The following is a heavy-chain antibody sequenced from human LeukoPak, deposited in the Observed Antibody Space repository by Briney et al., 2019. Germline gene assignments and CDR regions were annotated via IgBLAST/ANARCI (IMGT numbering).Heavy chain of an antibody. CDR2: ISANGANT. CDR3: AKDQGFSYYYLDY. D-gene: IGHD5-18*01. Sequence: PGGSLRLSCVASGFTYNSHAMSWVRQAPGKGLEWVSGISANGANTYYTDSVRGRFTISRDNSKNTVYLQMSSLSAEDTAIHYCAKDQGFSYYYLDYWGQGILVTVSS. J-gene: IGHJ4*02. V-gene: IGHV3-23*01. CDR1: GFTYNSHA.